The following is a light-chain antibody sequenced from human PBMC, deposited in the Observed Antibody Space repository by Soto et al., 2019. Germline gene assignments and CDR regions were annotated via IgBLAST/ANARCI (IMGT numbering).Light chain of an antibody. J-gene: IGLJ1*01. V-gene: IGLV2-14*01. CDR1: SSDVGGYNS. CDR3: SSFTSSITNV. Sequence: QSVLTQPASGAGSPGQSITISCTGTSSDVGGYNSVSWYRQDPGKAPKLMICDVTTRPSGVSTRFSGSKPGNTASLTLSGHQAEDEADYYCSSFTSSITNVFGTGTKVTVL. CDR2: DVT.